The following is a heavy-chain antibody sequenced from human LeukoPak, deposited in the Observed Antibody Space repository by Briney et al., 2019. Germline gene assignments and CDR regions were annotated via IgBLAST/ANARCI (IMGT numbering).Heavy chain of an antibody. CDR2: IYFSGST. CDR3: ARGNSTYYDFWSGYYIEAFDI. Sequence: SETLSLTCTVSGGSINNYYWSWIRQPPGKGLEWIGYIYFSGSTNYNPSLKSRVTISVDTSKNQFSLKLSSVTAADTAVYYCARGNSTYYDFWSGYYIEAFDIWGQGTMVTVSS. J-gene: IGHJ3*02. CDR1: GGSINNYY. V-gene: IGHV4-59*01. D-gene: IGHD3-3*01.